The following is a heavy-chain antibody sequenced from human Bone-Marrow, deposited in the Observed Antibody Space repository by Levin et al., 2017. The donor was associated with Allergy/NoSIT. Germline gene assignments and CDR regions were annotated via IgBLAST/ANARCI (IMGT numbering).Heavy chain of an antibody. CDR2: VDPEDGET. D-gene: IGHD2-21*02. V-gene: IGHV1-69-2*01. Sequence: ASVKVSCKVSGYTFTDYYMHWVQQAPGKGLEWMGLVDPEDGETIYAEKFQGRVTITADTSTDTAYMELSSLRSEDTAVYYCATDGRYCGGDCYGKGLEYAFDIWGQGTMVTVSS. CDR3: ATDGRYCGGDCYGKGLEYAFDI. CDR1: GYTFTDYY. J-gene: IGHJ3*02.